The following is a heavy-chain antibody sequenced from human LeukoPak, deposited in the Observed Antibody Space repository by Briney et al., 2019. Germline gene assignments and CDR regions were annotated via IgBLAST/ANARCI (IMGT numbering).Heavy chain of an antibody. CDR1: GFTFSNYA. CDR2: ISYDASNE. J-gene: IGHJ4*02. Sequence: PGGSLRLSCAASGFTFSNYALHWVRQAPGKGLEWVAFISYDASNEYYADSVKGRFTISRDNAKNTLYLQMNSLGAEDTAVYYCARRINYYDSSGYYYVRYFDSWGQGTLVAVSS. D-gene: IGHD3-22*01. CDR3: ARRINYYDSSGYYYVRYFDS. V-gene: IGHV3-30-3*01.